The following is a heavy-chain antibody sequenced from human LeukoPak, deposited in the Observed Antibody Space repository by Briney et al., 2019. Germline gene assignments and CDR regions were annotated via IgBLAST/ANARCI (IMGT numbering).Heavy chain of an antibody. Sequence: PGGSLRLSCAASGFTFSSYAMSWVRQAPGKGLEWVSAISGSGGSTYYADSVKGRFTISRDNSKNTLYLQMNSLRAEDTAVYYCAKSSSVYYYYGMDVWGKGTTVTVSS. CDR2: ISGSGGST. CDR1: GFTFSSYA. D-gene: IGHD6-6*01. J-gene: IGHJ6*04. CDR3: AKSSSVYYYYGMDV. V-gene: IGHV3-23*01.